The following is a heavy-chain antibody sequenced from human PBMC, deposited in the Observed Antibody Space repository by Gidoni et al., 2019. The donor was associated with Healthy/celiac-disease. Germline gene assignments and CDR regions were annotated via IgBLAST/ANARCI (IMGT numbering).Heavy chain of an antibody. CDR1: GGTFSSYA. V-gene: IGHV1-69*01. D-gene: IGHD2-21*02. CDR3: ARTYCGGDCFRWFDP. CDR2: IIPIFGTA. J-gene: IGHJ5*02. Sequence: QVQLVQSGAEGKKPGSSVKVSCKASGGTFSSYAISWVRQAPGQGREWMGGIIPIFGTANYAQKFQGRVTITADESTSTAYMELSSLRSEDTAVYYCARTYCGGDCFRWFDPWGQGTLVTVSS.